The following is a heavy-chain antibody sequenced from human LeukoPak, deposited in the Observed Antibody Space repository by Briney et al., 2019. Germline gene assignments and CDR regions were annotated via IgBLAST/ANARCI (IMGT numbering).Heavy chain of an antibody. V-gene: IGHV5-51*01. CDR2: IYPGDSDT. J-gene: IGHJ3*01. D-gene: IGHD3-10*01. Sequence: PGESLKISCKGSGYSFTSYWIGWVRQMPGKGLEWMGIIYPGDSDTRYSPLFEGQVTISADKSISTAYLQWSSLKASDTAVYYCARHRLGLEDAFQVWGQGTLVTVSS. CDR1: GYSFTSYW. CDR3: ARHRLGLEDAFQV.